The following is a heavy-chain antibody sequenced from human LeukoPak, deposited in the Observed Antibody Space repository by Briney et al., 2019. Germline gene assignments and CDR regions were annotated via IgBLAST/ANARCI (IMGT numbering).Heavy chain of an antibody. V-gene: IGHV3-30-3*01. CDR3: ARGGGNCLDY. J-gene: IGHJ4*02. CDR2: TSYDGTSK. Sequence: PGMSLRLSCEASGFTFSNYAMHWVRQAPGKGLEWVVVTSYDGTSKYYADSVKGRFTISRNNSKNTLYLQMNSLRAEDTAVYYCARGGGNCLDYWGQGTLVAVSS. D-gene: IGHD3-16*01. CDR1: GFTFSNYA.